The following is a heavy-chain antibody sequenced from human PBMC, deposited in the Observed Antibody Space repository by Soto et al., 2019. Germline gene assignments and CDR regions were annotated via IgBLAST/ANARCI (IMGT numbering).Heavy chain of an antibody. J-gene: IGHJ5*02. D-gene: IGHD1-1*01. CDR2: IIPIFGTA. CDR1: GGTFSSYA. V-gene: IGHV1-69*06. Sequence: GAAVKVSCKASGGTFSSYAISWVRQAPGQGLEWMGGIIPIFGTANYAQKFQGRVTITADKSTSTAYMALSSLRSEDTAVYYCARRQNWNNLFDTWGQGTLVTVSS. CDR3: ARRQNWNNLFDT.